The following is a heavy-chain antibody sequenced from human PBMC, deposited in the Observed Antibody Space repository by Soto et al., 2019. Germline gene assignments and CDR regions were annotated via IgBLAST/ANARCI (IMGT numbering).Heavy chain of an antibody. CDR1: GFTFSDYY. J-gene: IGHJ4*02. CDR3: ATPRGYSGYDFDY. V-gene: IGHV3-11*01. Sequence: AGGSLRLSCAASGFTFSDYYMSWIRQAPGKGLEWVSYISRSASTTYYADSVKGRFTISRDDAKNSLYLQMNSLRAEDTAVYYCATPRGYSGYDFDYWGPGTLVTSPQ. D-gene: IGHD5-12*01. CDR2: ISRSASTT.